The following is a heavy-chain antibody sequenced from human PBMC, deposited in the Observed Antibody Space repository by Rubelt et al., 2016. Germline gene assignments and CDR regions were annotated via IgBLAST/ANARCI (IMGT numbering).Heavy chain of an antibody. J-gene: IGHJ6*02. D-gene: IGHD2-2*01. Sequence: LQKPSETLSLTCSVSGASISSYYWSWIRQPPGKGLEWIASFYHTGSTTYNPSLKSRVTMSVDTSKNQFSLKVRSVTAAVTAVYYCARDHSSCRSGGCDYYFGMDVWGQGTTVTVSS. CDR3: ARDHSSCRSGGCDYYFGMDV. CDR2: FYHTGST. V-gene: IGHV4-59*01. CDR1: GASISSYY.